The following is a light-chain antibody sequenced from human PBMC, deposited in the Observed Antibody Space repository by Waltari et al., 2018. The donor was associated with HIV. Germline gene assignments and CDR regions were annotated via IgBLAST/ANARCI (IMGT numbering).Light chain of an antibody. CDR1: SSNIGHYY. J-gene: IGLJ2*01. Sequence: QSVLTQPPSASATPGQRVTISCSGSSSNIGHYYVYWYQQLPGATPKVLIFRNNRRPSGAPDRFSGSKSGTSASLAISGLRSEDEADYYCATWDDSLSGVVFGGGTKLTVL. CDR2: RNN. CDR3: ATWDDSLSGVV. V-gene: IGLV1-47*01.